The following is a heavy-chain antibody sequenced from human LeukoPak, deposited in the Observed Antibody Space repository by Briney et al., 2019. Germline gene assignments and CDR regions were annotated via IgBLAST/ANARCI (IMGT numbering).Heavy chain of an antibody. CDR2: INEDGSEK. V-gene: IGHV3-7*01. Sequence: GGSLRLSCAASGFTFSSYWMTWVRQAPGRGLEWVANINEDGSEKYYVDSVKGRFTISRDNAKNSLYLQMNSLRAEDTAVYYCARDSSPSLQYLDYWGQGTLVTVSS. D-gene: IGHD4-11*01. J-gene: IGHJ4*02. CDR3: ARDSSPSLQYLDY. CDR1: GFTFSSYW.